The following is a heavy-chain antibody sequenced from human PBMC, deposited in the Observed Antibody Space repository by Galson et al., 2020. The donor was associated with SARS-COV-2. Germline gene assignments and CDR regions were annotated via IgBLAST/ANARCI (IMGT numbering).Heavy chain of an antibody. Sequence: GGSLRHSCAASGFTYSSYAMHWVRQAPGKGLAWVAVISYDGSNKYYADSVKGRFTISRDNSKNTLYLQMNSLRAEDTAVYYCAIEIYGDYIDYWGQGTLVTVSS. CDR1: GFTYSSYA. V-gene: IGHV3-30*04. CDR3: AIEIYGDYIDY. J-gene: IGHJ4*02. CDR2: ISYDGSNK. D-gene: IGHD4-17*01.